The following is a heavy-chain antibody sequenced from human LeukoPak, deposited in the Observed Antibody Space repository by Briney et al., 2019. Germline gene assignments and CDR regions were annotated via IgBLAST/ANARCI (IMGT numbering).Heavy chain of an antibody. Sequence: VSVKVSCKASGYTFTSYGISWVRQAPGQGLEWMGWISAYNGNTNCAQKLQGRVTMTTDTSTSTAYMELRRLRSDDTAVYYCVRDIGSPLWYFDYWGQGTLVTVSS. CDR3: VRDIGSPLWYFDY. CDR2: ISAYNGNT. CDR1: GYTFTSYG. J-gene: IGHJ4*02. D-gene: IGHD2-15*01. V-gene: IGHV1-18*01.